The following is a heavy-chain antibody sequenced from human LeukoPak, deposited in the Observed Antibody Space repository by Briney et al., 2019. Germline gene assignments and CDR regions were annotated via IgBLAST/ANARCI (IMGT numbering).Heavy chain of an antibody. Sequence: GEPLKISCKASGFIFTNYWIAWVRQKPGKGLEWMGIIHPDDSDTRYSPSFQGQVTISADKSTTTAYLQWRSLKASDTAMYYCTRGEGWLDPWGQGTLVTVSS. CDR1: GFIFTNYW. CDR2: IHPDDSDT. J-gene: IGHJ5*02. V-gene: IGHV5-51*01. CDR3: TRGEGWLDP. D-gene: IGHD3-16*01.